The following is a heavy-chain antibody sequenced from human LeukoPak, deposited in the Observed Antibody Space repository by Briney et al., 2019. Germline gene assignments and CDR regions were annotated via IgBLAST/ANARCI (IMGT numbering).Heavy chain of an antibody. D-gene: IGHD2-2*01. Sequence: ASVKVSCKASGYTFTGYGISWVRQAPGQGLEWMGWISAYNGNTNYAQKLQGRVTMTTDTSTSTAYMELRSLRSDDTAVYYCARDLSRYCSSTSCYLGGYWGQGTLVTVSS. V-gene: IGHV1-18*01. CDR2: ISAYNGNT. J-gene: IGHJ4*02. CDR1: GYTFTGYG. CDR3: ARDLSRYCSSTSCYLGGY.